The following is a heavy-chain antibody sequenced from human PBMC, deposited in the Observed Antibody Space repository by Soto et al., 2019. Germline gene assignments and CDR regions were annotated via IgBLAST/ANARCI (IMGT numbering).Heavy chain of an antibody. CDR3: AGYYGSGSYYLDWFDP. V-gene: IGHV4-4*02. CDR2: IYHSGRP. D-gene: IGHD3-10*01. Sequence: QVQLQESGPGLVKPSGTLSLTCAVSGGSINSSNWWTWVRQPPGQGLEWIGEIYHSGRPNYNPSLKSRVTISIVTSKNQFSLKLASVTAADTAVYYCAGYYGSGSYYLDWFDPWGQGTLVTVSS. J-gene: IGHJ5*02. CDR1: GGSINSSNW.